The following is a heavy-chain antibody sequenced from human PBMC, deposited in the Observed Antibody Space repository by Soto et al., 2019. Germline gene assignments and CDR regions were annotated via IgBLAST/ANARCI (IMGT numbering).Heavy chain of an antibody. D-gene: IGHD3-10*01. Sequence: PSETRSLTCAVSGASISRTGFHWGWIRQPPGQGLEWIGSIYEAGTTFYNSSLKSRVTISADTSKNHFSLQLSSVTAADTAVYYCARRGSGHTFDYWGQGTLVTVPS. J-gene: IGHJ4*02. V-gene: IGHV4-39*02. CDR2: IYEAGTT. CDR1: GASISRTGFH. CDR3: ARRGSGHTFDY.